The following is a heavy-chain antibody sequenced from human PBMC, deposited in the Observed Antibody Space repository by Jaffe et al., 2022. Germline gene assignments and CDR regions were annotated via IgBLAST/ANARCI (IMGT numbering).Heavy chain of an antibody. CDR2: FDPEDGET. Sequence: QVQLVQSGAEVKKPGASVKVSCKVSGYTLTELSMHWVRQAPGKGLEWMGGFDPEDGETIYAQKFQGRVTMTEDTSTDTAYMELSSLRSEDTAVYYCAAGGVYCSGGSCSFDAFDIWGQGTMVTVSS. V-gene: IGHV1-24*01. J-gene: IGHJ3*02. D-gene: IGHD2-15*01. CDR1: GYTLTELS. CDR3: AAGGVYCSGGSCSFDAFDI.